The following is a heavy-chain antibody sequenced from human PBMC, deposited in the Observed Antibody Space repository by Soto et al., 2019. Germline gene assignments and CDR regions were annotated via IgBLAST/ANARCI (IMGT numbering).Heavy chain of an antibody. CDR2: ISWNSGSI. CDR3: AKDRSRGKKPENFEY. J-gene: IGHJ4*02. D-gene: IGHD3-16*01. V-gene: IGHV3-9*01. CDR1: GFTFDDYA. Sequence: PGGSLRLSCAASGFTFDDYAMHWVRQAPGKGLEWVSGISWNSGSIGYADSVKGRFTISRDNSKNSLYLQMNSLRAEDTAVYYCAKDRSRGKKPENFEYWGQGTLVTVSS.